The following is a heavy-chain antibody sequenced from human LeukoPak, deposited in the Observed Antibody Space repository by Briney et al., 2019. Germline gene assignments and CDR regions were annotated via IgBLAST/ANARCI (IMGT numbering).Heavy chain of an antibody. Sequence: QPGRSLRLSCAASGFTLDDYAMHWVRQAPGKGLEWVSGISWNSVNIGYADSVKGRFTISRDNAKNSLYLQMNSLRAEDMALYYCAKGTLIVVAVGDYFDYWGQGTLLTVSS. CDR2: ISWNSVNI. J-gene: IGHJ4*02. D-gene: IGHD3-22*01. CDR3: AKGTLIVVAVGDYFDY. CDR1: GFTLDDYA. V-gene: IGHV3-9*03.